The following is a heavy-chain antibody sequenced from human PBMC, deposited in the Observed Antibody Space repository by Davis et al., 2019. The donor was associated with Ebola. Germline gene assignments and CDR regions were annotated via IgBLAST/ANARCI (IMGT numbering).Heavy chain of an antibody. CDR1: GFTFSSYY. CDR3: AAADIVVVGDGTSYPHAFDT. Sequence: GGSLRLSCAASGFTFSSYYMNWFLQAPGKGLEWFSSISSSSNYTYYADLMKGRFTISRDNAKNSLFLQMNSLRAEETAVYYCAAADIVVVGDGTSYPHAFDTWGQGTVVTVSS. D-gene: IGHD2-15*01. J-gene: IGHJ3*02. CDR2: ISSSSNYT. V-gene: IGHV3-21*01.